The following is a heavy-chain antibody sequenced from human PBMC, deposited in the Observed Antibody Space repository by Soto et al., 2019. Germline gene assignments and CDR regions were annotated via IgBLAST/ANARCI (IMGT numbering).Heavy chain of an antibody. CDR3: ARDDNYYYYYGMDV. V-gene: IGHV1-2*04. J-gene: IGHJ6*02. CDR1: GYTFTGYY. Sequence: QVQLVQSGAEVKKPGASVKVSCKASGYTFTGYYMHWVRQAPGQGLEWMGWINHNSGGTHYAQKFQGWVTMTRDTSISTAYMEVSRLSSDDTAVYYCARDDNYYYYYGMDVWGQGTTVTVSS. CDR2: INHNSGGT. D-gene: IGHD1-1*01.